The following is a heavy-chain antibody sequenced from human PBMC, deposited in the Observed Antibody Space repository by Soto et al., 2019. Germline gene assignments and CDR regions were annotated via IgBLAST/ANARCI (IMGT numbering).Heavy chain of an antibody. V-gene: IGHV3-30*18. Sequence: GGSLRLSCAASGFTFSSYGMHWVRQAPGKGLEWVAVISYDGSNKYYADSVKGRFTISRDNSKNTLYLQMNSLRAEDTAVYYCANPPYSSSWPYFDYWGQGTLVTVSS. CDR2: ISYDGSNK. CDR3: ANPPYSSSWPYFDY. CDR1: GFTFSSYG. D-gene: IGHD6-13*01. J-gene: IGHJ4*02.